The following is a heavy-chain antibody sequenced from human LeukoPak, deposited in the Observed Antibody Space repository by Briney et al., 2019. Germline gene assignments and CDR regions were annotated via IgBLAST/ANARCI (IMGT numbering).Heavy chain of an antibody. CDR3: ARVEGKLGFDY. CDR1: GGTFSSYA. J-gene: IGHJ4*02. D-gene: IGHD7-27*01. Sequence: GASVKVSCKASGGTFSSYAISWVRQAPGQGLEWMGRIIPILGIANFAQKFQGRVTITADKSTSTAYMELSSLRSEDTAVYYCARVEGKLGFDYWGQGTLVTVSS. CDR2: IIPILGIA. V-gene: IGHV1-69*04.